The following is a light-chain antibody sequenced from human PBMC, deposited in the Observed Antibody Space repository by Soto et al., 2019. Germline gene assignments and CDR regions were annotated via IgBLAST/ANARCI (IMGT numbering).Light chain of an antibody. Sequence: DIQMTQSPSSLSASVGDRVTITCRAGQTISNYLNWYQQKPGQAPKVLIYAASGLQSGVPSRFSGSGSGTDFTLAISSLQPEEFATYYCQQSYSTSWTFGQGTKVDIK. CDR2: AAS. CDR3: QQSYSTSWT. CDR1: QTISNY. J-gene: IGKJ1*01. V-gene: IGKV1-39*01.